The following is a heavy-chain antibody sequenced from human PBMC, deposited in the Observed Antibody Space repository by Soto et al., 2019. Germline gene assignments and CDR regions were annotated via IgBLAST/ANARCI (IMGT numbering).Heavy chain of an antibody. D-gene: IGHD2-2*01. CDR1: GFTFSNAW. CDR2: IKSKTDGGTT. V-gene: IGHV3-15*01. Sequence: GGSLRLSCAASGFTFSNAWMSWARQAPGKGLEWVGRIKSKTDGGTTDYAAPVKGRFTISRDDSKNTLYLQMNSLKTEDTAVYYCTTPPAATPVSYYYGMDVWGQGTTVTVSS. J-gene: IGHJ6*02. CDR3: TTPPAATPVSYYYGMDV.